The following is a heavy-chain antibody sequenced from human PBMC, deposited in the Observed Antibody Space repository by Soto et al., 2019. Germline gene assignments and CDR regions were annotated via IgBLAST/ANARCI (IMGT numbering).Heavy chain of an antibody. CDR2: ISSSGSTI. V-gene: IGHV3-48*03. Sequence: EVQLVESGGGLVQPGGSLRLSCAASGFTFSSYEMNWVRQAPGKGLEWVSYISSSGSTIYYADSVKGRFTISRDNAKNSLYLQMNSLRAEDTAVYYCARDFATMVRGVTTGNFYYWGQGTLVTVSS. J-gene: IGHJ4*02. D-gene: IGHD3-10*01. CDR1: GFTFSSYE. CDR3: ARDFATMVRGVTTGNFYY.